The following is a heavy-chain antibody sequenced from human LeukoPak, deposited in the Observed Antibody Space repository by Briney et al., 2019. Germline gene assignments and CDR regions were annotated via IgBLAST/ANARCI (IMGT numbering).Heavy chain of an antibody. Sequence: SKTLSLTCTVSGGSISSYYWSWIRQPPGKGLEWIGYIYYSGSTNYNPSLKSRVTISVDTSKNQFSLKLSSVTAADTAVYYCAGLPPLGYCSSTSCYEAGYYYYYMDVWGKGTTVTVSS. CDR2: IYYSGST. CDR1: GGSISSYY. CDR3: AGLPPLGYCSSTSCYEAGYYYYYMDV. V-gene: IGHV4-59*01. D-gene: IGHD2-2*01. J-gene: IGHJ6*03.